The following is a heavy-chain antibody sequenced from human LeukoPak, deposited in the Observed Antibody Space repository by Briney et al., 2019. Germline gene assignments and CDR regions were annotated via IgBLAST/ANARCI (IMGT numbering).Heavy chain of an antibody. CDR3: ARDDVGYYYDSSGYYAFDI. Sequence: SVKVSCKASGGTFSSYAISWVRQAPGQGLEWMGGIIPIFGTANYAQKFQGRVTITADKSTSTAYMELSSLRSEDTAVYYCARDDVGYYYDSSGYYAFDIRGQGTMVTVSS. D-gene: IGHD3-22*01. J-gene: IGHJ3*02. CDR2: IIPIFGTA. V-gene: IGHV1-69*06. CDR1: GGTFSSYA.